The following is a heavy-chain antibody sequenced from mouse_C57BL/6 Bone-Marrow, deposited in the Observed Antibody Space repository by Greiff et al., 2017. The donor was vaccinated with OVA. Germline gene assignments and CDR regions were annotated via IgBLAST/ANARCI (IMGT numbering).Heavy chain of an antibody. CDR1: GFSLTSYG. V-gene: IGHV2-2*01. D-gene: IGHD2-5*01. Sequence: QVQLQQSGPGLVQPSQSLSITCTVSGFSLTSYGVHWVRQSPGKGLEWLGVIWSGGSTDYNAAFISRLSISKDNSKSQVFFKMNSLQADDTAIYYCARNVYYSNWYFDVWGTGTTVTVSS. J-gene: IGHJ1*03. CDR3: ARNVYYSNWYFDV. CDR2: IWSGGST.